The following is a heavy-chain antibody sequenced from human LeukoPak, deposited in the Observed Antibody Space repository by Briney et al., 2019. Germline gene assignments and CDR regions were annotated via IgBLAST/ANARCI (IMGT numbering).Heavy chain of an antibody. CDR1: GFTLSDYG. J-gene: IGHJ3*02. CDR3: ARDILPSGGRAFDI. Sequence: GGSLRLSCAVSGFTLSDYGIHWVRQAPGKGLEWVTIISSDGSIKYADSVKGRFTVSRDSSKNTVYLQMNSLRAEDTAVYYCARDILPSGGRAFDIWGQGTMVTVSS. CDR2: ISSDGSIK. V-gene: IGHV3-33*01. D-gene: IGHD2-2*02.